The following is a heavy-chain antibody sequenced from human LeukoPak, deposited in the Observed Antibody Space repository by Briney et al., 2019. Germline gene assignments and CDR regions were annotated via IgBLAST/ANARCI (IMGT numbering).Heavy chain of an antibody. CDR2: ISSRTSDT. D-gene: IGHD1-1*01. CDR3: TRVGSSGSVDY. CDR1: GFTFSSYS. J-gene: IGHJ4*02. V-gene: IGHV3-21*05. Sequence: GGSLRLSCAASGFTFSSYSMNWIRQAPGKGLEWVSYISSRTSDTNYVDSVKGRFTISRDNAKNSPYLHMNSLRAEDTAVYYCTRVGSSGSVDYWGQGTLVTVSS.